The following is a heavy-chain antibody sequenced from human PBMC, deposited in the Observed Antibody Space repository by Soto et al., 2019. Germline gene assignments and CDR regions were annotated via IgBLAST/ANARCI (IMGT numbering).Heavy chain of an antibody. J-gene: IGHJ6*02. D-gene: IGHD5-18*01. CDR3: ARIPEYNRAYEIQLWHYCMDV. V-gene: IGHV4-31*03. CDR1: GGSISSGGYY. CDR2: IYYSGST. Sequence: TSETLSLTCTVSGGSISSGGYYWSWIRQHPGKGLEWIVYIYYSGSTYYNPSLKSRVTISVDTTKNQFSLKMSSVTAAETAVYYCARIPEYNRAYEIQLWHYCMDVWGQGTTVTVSS.